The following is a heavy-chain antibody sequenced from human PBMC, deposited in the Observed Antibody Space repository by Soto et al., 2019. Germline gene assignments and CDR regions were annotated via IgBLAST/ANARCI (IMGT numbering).Heavy chain of an antibody. D-gene: IGHD3-3*01. CDR2: LSITGGST. J-gene: IGHJ6*02. Sequence: EVPLLESGGVLAQPGGSLRLSCEVSGFTFSKDVMTWVRQAPGKGLEWVSSLSITGGSTYYADSVKGRFTVSRDNSKNTRVLQMNSMRAEDTAIYYCAKDQGFLEWIPQGGVDFWGPGTTVAVSS. CDR3: AKDQGFLEWIPQGGVDF. CDR1: GFTFSKDV. V-gene: IGHV3-23*01.